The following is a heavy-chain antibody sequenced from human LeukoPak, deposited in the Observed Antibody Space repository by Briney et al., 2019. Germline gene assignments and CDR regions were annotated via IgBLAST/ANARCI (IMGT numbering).Heavy chain of an antibody. D-gene: IGHD6-13*01. Sequence: SETLSLTCTVSGDSISSHYWSWIRQPPGKGLEWIGYMYYSGITNYNPSLKSRVTISADTSKNQFSLRLSSVSAADTAVYYCARDQTRIAAPGSWFDPWGQGTLVTVSS. J-gene: IGHJ5*02. V-gene: IGHV4-59*11. CDR1: GDSISSHY. CDR2: MYYSGIT. CDR3: ARDQTRIAAPGSWFDP.